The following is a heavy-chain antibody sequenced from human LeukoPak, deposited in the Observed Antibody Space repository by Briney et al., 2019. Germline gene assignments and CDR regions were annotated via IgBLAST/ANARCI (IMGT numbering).Heavy chain of an antibody. CDR1: GFTFSNYE. CDR2: ISGSGSTI. Sequence: NPGGSLRLSCAASGFTFSNYEMNWVRQAPGKGLEWVSYISGSGSTIYYADSVKGRFTISRDNAKDSLYLQVNSLRAEDTAVYYCARVRSGYSHENYFDYWGQGTLVTVSS. CDR3: ARVRSGYSHENYFDY. V-gene: IGHV3-48*03. J-gene: IGHJ4*02. D-gene: IGHD5-18*01.